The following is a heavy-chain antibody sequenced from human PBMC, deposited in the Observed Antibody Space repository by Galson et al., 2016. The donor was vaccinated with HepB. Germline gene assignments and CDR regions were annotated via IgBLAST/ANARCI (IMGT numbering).Heavy chain of an antibody. CDR3: ARHQLLTNYYYYGLDV. D-gene: IGHD3-10*01. Sequence: ETLSLTCTVSGGFISSSNHYWAWIRQPPGKGLEWIGSIYYSGNTYHNPSLRSRVTISVDASTDHFSLKVRSVTAADTAVYYCARHQLLTNYYYYGLDVWGKGTTVTVSS. J-gene: IGHJ6*04. V-gene: IGHV4-39*01. CDR2: IYYSGNT. CDR1: GGFISSSNHY.